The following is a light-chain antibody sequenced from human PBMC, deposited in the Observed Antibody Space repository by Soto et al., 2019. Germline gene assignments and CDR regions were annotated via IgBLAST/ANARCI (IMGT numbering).Light chain of an antibody. CDR3: AAWDDNLSGLYV. Sequence: QSLLTQSPSASATPGQRATISCSGSASTIGRNYVYWYQQLPGTAPKLLIYRNSQRPSGVPDRFSGSKSGTSASLAISGLRSEDEADYYCAAWDDNLSGLYVFGAGTKVTVL. J-gene: IGLJ1*01. CDR2: RNS. CDR1: ASTIGRNY. V-gene: IGLV1-47*01.